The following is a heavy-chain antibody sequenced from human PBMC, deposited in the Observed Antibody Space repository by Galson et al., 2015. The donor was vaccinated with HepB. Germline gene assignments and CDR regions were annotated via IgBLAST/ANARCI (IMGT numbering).Heavy chain of an antibody. CDR3: AREPGY. CDR2: ISYDGDNK. D-gene: IGHD1-14*01. CDR1: GFTFTTYA. J-gene: IGHJ4*02. V-gene: IGHV3-30*04. Sequence: SLRLSCAASGFTFTTYAVHWVRQAPGKGLEWVAVISYDGDNKSYADSVKGRFTISRDNSKNTLYLQMNSLRPEDTAVYYCAREPGYWGQGTLVTVSS.